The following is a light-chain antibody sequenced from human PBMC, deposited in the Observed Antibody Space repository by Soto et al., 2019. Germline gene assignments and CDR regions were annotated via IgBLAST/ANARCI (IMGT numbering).Light chain of an antibody. V-gene: IGKV3-20*01. J-gene: IGKJ5*01. CDR3: QQYGSSPRIT. CDR1: QSVSSSY. CDR2: GAS. Sequence: EIVLTQSPGTLSLSPEERATLSCRASQSVSSSYLAWYQQKPGQAPRLLIYGASRRATGIPDRFSGIGAGTDFTLTISRREPEDFAVYYCQQYGSSPRITLCQGTRLEIK.